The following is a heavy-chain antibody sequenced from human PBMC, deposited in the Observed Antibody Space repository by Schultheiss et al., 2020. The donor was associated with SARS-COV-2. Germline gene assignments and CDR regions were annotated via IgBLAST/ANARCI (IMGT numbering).Heavy chain of an antibody. CDR1: GFTFSSNY. Sequence: GGSLRLSCAASGFTFSSNYMSWVRQAPGKGLEWVAVIWYDGSNKYYADSVKGRFTISRDNSKNTLYLQMNSLRAEDTAVYYCARDPASYYDFWSGYVIGYGMDVWGQGTTVTVSS. CDR2: IWYDGSNK. J-gene: IGHJ6*02. V-gene: IGHV3-33*08. CDR3: ARDPASYYDFWSGYVIGYGMDV. D-gene: IGHD3-3*01.